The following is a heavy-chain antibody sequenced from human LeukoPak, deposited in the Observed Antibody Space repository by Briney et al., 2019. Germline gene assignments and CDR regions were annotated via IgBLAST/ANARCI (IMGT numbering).Heavy chain of an antibody. CDR2: LRRKVYGGAA. Sequence: GGPLRLSWTSSGFTFGEYAMSWVRQAPGKGLDLVGLLRRKVYGGAAAHAASVEGRFTILREDSKSIAYLQLDSLKTEDTAVYYCTRGRTYGSGNYYAFDYWGQGTLVTVSS. CDR1: GFTFGEYA. V-gene: IGHV3-49*04. D-gene: IGHD3-10*01. CDR3: TRGRTYGSGNYYAFDY. J-gene: IGHJ4*02.